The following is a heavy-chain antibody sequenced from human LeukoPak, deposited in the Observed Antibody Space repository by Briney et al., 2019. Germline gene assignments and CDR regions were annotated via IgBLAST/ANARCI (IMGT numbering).Heavy chain of an antibody. D-gene: IGHD4-11*01. CDR2: IYYSEKT. J-gene: IGHJ3*02. CDR1: GGSISSGGYY. Sequence: SETLSLTCTVSGGSISSGGYYWSWIRQHPGKVLEWIGYIYYSEKTYYNPSLKSRVAITVGTAKNQYALKQRSVTAADTAVYYCASVSNYGPQDAFDIWGQGTMVTVSS. CDR3: ASVSNYGPQDAFDI. V-gene: IGHV4-31*03.